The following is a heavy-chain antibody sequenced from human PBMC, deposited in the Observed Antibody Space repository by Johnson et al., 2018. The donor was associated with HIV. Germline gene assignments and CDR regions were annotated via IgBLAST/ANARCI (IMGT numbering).Heavy chain of an antibody. V-gene: IGHV3-7*05. Sequence: VQLVESGGGLVQRGGSLRLSCAASGFTFSGYWMSWVRQAPGKGLEWVANIKQDGSQKYYVDSVKGRFTISRDNAKNSVYLQMNSLRAEDTAVYYCARELGGSSLPFGAFDIWGQGTMVTVSS. CDR1: GFTFSGYW. CDR2: IKQDGSQK. D-gene: IGHD6-13*01. J-gene: IGHJ3*02. CDR3: ARELGGSSLPFGAFDI.